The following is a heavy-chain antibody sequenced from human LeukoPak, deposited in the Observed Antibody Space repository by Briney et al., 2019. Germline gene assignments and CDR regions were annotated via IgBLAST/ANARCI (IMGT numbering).Heavy chain of an antibody. CDR2: ISVSSNYI. D-gene: IGHD3-22*01. V-gene: IGHV3-21*01. CDR1: GYTFSSYT. Sequence: PGGSLRLSCAASGYTFSSYTINWVRQAPGKGLELVSSISVSSNYIYYADSVRGRFPISRDDSKDSLYLQMNSLRAEDTAVYYCVRLRRNSDNSGFYYYYDFWGQGTLVSVSS. J-gene: IGHJ4*02. CDR3: VRLRRNSDNSGFYYYYDF.